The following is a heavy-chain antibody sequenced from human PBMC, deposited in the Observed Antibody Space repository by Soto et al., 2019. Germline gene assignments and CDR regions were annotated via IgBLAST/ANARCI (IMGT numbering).Heavy chain of an antibody. D-gene: IGHD2-2*01. CDR2: IWYDGSNK. V-gene: IGHV3-33*01. J-gene: IGHJ6*02. CDR3: ARDGVYCSSTSCRDDSSSWYEEAYYYYYGMDV. Sequence: GGSLRLSCAASGFTFSSYGMHWVRQAPGKGLEWVAVIWYDGSNKYYADSVKGRFTISRDNSKNTLYLQMNSLGAEDTAVYYCARDGVYCSSTSCRDDSSSWYEEAYYYYYGMDVWGQGTTVTVSS. CDR1: GFTFSSYG.